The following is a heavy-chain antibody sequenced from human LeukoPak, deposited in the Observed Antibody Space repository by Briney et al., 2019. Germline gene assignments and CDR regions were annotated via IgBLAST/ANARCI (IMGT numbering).Heavy chain of an antibody. CDR2: IFSGGTT. CDR1: GVTVSNNY. Sequence: GGSLRLSCAASGVTVSNNYMSWVRQAPGKGLEWVSVIFSGGTTYYADSVKGRFTISRDNSKNTLYLQMNSLRAEDTAVYYCAKVLGYGDSSYWYFDLWGRGTLVTVSS. V-gene: IGHV3-53*01. J-gene: IGHJ2*01. CDR3: AKVLGYGDSSYWYFDL. D-gene: IGHD3-22*01.